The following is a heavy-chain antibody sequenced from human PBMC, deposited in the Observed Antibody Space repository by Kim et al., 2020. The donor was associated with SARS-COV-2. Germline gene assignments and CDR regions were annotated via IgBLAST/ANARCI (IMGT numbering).Heavy chain of an antibody. J-gene: IGHJ6*02. D-gene: IGHD2-15*01. CDR3: ASSTGVVVVAATLGRGGYYYGMDV. Sequence: SVKVSCKASGGTFSSYAISWVRQAPGQGLEWMGGIIPIFGTANYAQKFQGRVTITADESTSTAYMELSSLRSEDTAVYYCASSTGVVVVAATLGRGGYYYGMDVWGQGTTVTVSS. CDR1: GGTFSSYA. CDR2: IIPIFGTA. V-gene: IGHV1-69*13.